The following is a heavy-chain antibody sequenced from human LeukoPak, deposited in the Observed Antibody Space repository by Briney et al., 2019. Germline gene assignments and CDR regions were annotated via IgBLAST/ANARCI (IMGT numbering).Heavy chain of an antibody. J-gene: IGHJ5*02. CDR2: IYYTGST. D-gene: IGHD3-9*01. CDR3: ARGGSYNDILSFDP. Sequence: SETLSLTCTVSGVSISYYYWTWLRQSPGKGLEWIGQIYYTGSTYYNPSLERRVTISLDTSRNQFSLIMTSATAADKAVCYCARGGSYNDILSFDPWGQGTLVTVSS. CDR1: GVSISYYY. V-gene: IGHV4-59*01.